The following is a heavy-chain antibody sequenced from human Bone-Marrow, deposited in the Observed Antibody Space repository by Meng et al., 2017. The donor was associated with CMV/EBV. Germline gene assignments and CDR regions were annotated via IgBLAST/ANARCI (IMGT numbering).Heavy chain of an antibody. Sequence: SVKVSCKASGGTFSSYAISWVRQAPGQGLEWMGGIIPIFGTANYAQKFQGRVTITTDESTSTAYMELSSLRSEDTAVYYCARDRVPGAKDYYNGMDVWGPGTTVTVSS. CDR2: IIPIFGTA. V-gene: IGHV1-69*05. CDR1: GGTFSSYA. CDR3: ARDRVPGAKDYYNGMDV. D-gene: IGHD4/OR15-4a*01. J-gene: IGHJ6*02.